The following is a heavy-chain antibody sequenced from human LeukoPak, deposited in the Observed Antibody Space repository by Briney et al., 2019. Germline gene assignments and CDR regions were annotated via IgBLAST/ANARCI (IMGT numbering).Heavy chain of an antibody. CDR1: GFTFSGHW. D-gene: IGHD3-22*01. CDR3: ARAPSEIGGYYPEYFRH. V-gene: IGHV3-74*01. Sequence: PGGSLRLSCAASGFTFSGHWMSWVRQAPGKGLVWVSRIKSDGKTNYADSVKGRFTISRDNAKNTVSLQMNSLRAEDTGVYYCARAPSEIGGYYPEYFRHWGQGTLVTVSS. CDR2: IKSDGKT. J-gene: IGHJ1*01.